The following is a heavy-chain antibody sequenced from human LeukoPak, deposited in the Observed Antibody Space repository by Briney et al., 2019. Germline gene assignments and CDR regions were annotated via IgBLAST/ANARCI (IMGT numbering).Heavy chain of an antibody. D-gene: IGHD6-13*01. V-gene: IGHV3-30-3*01. Sequence: GGSLRLSCAASGLTFSSYAMHWVRQAPGKGLEWVAVISYDETNKYYADSVKGRFTISRDNSKNTLYLQMNSLRAEDTVVYYCATSPRYKQQLGYFDYWGQGTLVTVSS. CDR1: GLTFSSYA. CDR2: ISYDETNK. J-gene: IGHJ4*02. CDR3: ATSPRYKQQLGYFDY.